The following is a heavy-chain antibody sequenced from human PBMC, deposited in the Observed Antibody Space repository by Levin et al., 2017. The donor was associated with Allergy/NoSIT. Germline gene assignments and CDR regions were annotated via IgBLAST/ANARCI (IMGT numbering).Heavy chain of an antibody. CDR3: ANMDSAY. J-gene: IGHJ4*02. Sequence: SQTLSLTCAISGDSVSSNRATWNWIGQSPSRGLEWLGRTYYRSKWFNDYAVSVKSRITINPDTSKNQFSLQLNSVTPEDTAVYYCANMDSAYWGQGTLVTVSS. V-gene: IGHV6-1*01. CDR2: TYYRSKWFN. CDR1: GDSVSSNRAT.